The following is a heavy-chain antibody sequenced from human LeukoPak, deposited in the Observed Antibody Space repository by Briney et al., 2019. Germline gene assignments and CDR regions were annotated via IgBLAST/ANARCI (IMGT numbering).Heavy chain of an antibody. Sequence: SVKVSCKASGGTFSSYAISWVRQAPGQGLEWMGGIIPIFGTANYAQKFQGRVTITADESTSTAYMELSSLRSEDTAVYYCAANRRLYSGSYYSPIDYWGQGTLVTVSS. D-gene: IGHD1-26*01. J-gene: IGHJ4*02. V-gene: IGHV1-69*13. CDR1: GGTFSSYA. CDR3: AANRRLYSGSYYSPIDY. CDR2: IIPIFGTA.